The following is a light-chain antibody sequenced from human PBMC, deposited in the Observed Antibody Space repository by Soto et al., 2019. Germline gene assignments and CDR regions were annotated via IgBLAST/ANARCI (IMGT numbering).Light chain of an antibody. CDR2: AAS. CDR3: HQYYSYSVWT. Sequence: AIRMTQSPSSLSASTGDRVTITCRASQGISSYLAWYQQKPGKAPKLLIYAASTLQSGVPSRFSGSGSGTDFTLTISCLQSEYFATYYCHQYYSYSVWTFGPGTKVDIK. J-gene: IGKJ1*01. V-gene: IGKV1-8*01. CDR1: QGISSY.